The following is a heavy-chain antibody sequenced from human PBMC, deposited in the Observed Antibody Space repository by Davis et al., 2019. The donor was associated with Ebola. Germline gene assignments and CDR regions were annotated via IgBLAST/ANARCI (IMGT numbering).Heavy chain of an antibody. Sequence: PGGSLRLSCAASGFTFSSYGMHWVRQAPGKGLEWVAVISYDGSNKYYADSVKGRFTISRDNSKNTLYLQMNSLRAEDTAVYYCASGGYQTDAFDIWGQGTMVTVSS. J-gene: IGHJ3*02. CDR3: ASGGYQTDAFDI. CDR1: GFTFSSYG. CDR2: ISYDGSNK. V-gene: IGHV3-30*03. D-gene: IGHD2-2*01.